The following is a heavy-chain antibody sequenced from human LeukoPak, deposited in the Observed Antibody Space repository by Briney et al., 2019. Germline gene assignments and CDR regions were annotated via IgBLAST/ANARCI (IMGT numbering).Heavy chain of an antibody. CDR3: ARGPSGYHNT. CDR1: GFTFSSYA. V-gene: IGHV3-23*01. J-gene: IGHJ4*02. Sequence: GGSLRLSCAASGFTFSSYAMSWVRQAPGKGLEWVSAISGSGGSTYYAGSVKGRFTISRDNSKNTLYLQMNILRAEDTAVYYCARGPSGYHNTGGQGTLVTVSS. CDR2: ISGSGGST. D-gene: IGHD5-12*01.